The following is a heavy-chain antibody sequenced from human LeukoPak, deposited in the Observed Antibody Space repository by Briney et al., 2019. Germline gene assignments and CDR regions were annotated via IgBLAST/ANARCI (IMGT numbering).Heavy chain of an antibody. CDR1: GGSISSYY. J-gene: IGHJ6*02. CDR2: IYYSGST. D-gene: IGHD1-26*01. Sequence: SETLSLTCTVSGGSISSYYWSWIRQPPGKGLEWIGYIYYSGSTNYNPSLKSRVTISVYTSKNQFSLKLSSVTAADTAVYYCARVFGDGGSFYYYYYGMDVWGQGTTVTVSS. V-gene: IGHV4-59*01. CDR3: ARVFGDGGSFYYYYYGMDV.